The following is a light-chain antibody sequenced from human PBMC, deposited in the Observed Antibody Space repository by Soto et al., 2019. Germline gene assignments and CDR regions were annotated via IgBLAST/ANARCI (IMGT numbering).Light chain of an antibody. J-gene: IGKJ2*01. Sequence: EIVLTQSPGTLSLSPGERATLSCRASQSGYTNYFAWYQQKHGQAPRLLIYGASRRATGIPHRFSGSGSGTDVPLTISRLEPEDFAVYYCQHYGSSPPVYTFGQGTKLESK. CDR3: QHYGSSPPVYT. CDR1: QSGYTNY. V-gene: IGKV3-20*01. CDR2: GAS.